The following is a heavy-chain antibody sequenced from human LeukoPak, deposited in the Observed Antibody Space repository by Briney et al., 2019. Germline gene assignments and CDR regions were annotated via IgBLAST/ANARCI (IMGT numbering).Heavy chain of an antibody. D-gene: IGHD3-22*01. CDR2: IYTSGST. CDR1: GGSISSYY. J-gene: IGHJ5*02. V-gene: IGHV4-4*07. CDR3: ARERGYYYDSSGYYFGWFDP. Sequence: SETLSLTCTVSGGSISSYYWSWIRPRAGQGLEWIGRIYTSGSTNYNPSLKSRVTMSVDTSKNQFSLKLSSVTAADTAVYYCARERGYYYDSSGYYFGWFDPWGQGTLVTVSS.